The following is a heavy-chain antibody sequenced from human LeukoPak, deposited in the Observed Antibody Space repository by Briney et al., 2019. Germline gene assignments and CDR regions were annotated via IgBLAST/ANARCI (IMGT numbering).Heavy chain of an antibody. CDR2: IYDSETT. CDR1: GASMSDHY. J-gene: IGHJ4*02. Sequence: SETLSLTCTVPGASMSDHYWSWIRQPPGKGLGWIGYIYDSETTNYNPSLKSRVTMSVDTSMNQFSLKLTSVTAADTALYYCASRPADSTWYGVFDYWSRGTLVTVSS. V-gene: IGHV4-59*11. D-gene: IGHD6-13*01. CDR3: ASRPADSTWYGVFDY.